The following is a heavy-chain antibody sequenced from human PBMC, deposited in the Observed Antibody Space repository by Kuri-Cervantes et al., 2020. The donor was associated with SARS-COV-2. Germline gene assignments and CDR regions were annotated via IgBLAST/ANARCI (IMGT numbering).Heavy chain of an antibody. Sequence: GGSLRLSCAASGFTFSSYGMHWVRQAPGKGLEWVAVISYDGSNKYYADSVKGRFTISRDNSKNTLYLQMNSLRAEDTAVYYCARDGQWLVLWGYGMDVWGQGTTVTVSS. J-gene: IGHJ6*02. CDR1: GFTFSSYG. CDR2: ISYDGSNK. D-gene: IGHD6-19*01. V-gene: IGHV3-30*03. CDR3: ARDGQWLVLWGYGMDV.